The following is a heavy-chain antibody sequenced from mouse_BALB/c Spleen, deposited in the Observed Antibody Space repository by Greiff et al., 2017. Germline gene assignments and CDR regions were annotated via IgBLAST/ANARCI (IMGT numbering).Heavy chain of an antibody. Sequence: EVQVVESGGGLVKPGGSLKLSCAASGFTFSSYAMSWVRQTPEKRLEWVASISSGGSTYYPDSVKGRFTISRDNARNILYLQMSSLRSEDTAMYYCASHYGNSWYFDVWGAGTTVTVSS. CDR2: ISSGGST. CDR3: ASHYGNSWYFDV. CDR1: GFTFSSYA. D-gene: IGHD2-1*01. V-gene: IGHV5-6-5*01. J-gene: IGHJ1*01.